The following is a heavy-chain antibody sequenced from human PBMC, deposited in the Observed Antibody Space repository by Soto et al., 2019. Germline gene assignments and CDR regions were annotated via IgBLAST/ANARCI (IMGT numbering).Heavy chain of an antibody. J-gene: IGHJ6*02. V-gene: IGHV4-39*01. CDR3: ARHFSGYSGYVAYYYYCMDV. D-gene: IGHD5-12*01. CDR1: GGSISSSSYY. CDR2: IYYSGST. Sequence: SETLSLTCTVSGGSISSSSYYWGWIRQPPGKGLEWIGSIYYSGSTYYNPSLKSRVTISVDTSKNQFSLRLSSVTAADTAVYYCARHFSGYSGYVAYYYYCMDVWGQGTTVTVSS.